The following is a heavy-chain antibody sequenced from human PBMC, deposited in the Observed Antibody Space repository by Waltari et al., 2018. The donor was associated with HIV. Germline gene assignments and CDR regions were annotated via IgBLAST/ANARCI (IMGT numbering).Heavy chain of an antibody. CDR2: AYHGDSRN. CDR1: GYRVTTYW. D-gene: IGHD2-21*02. Sequence: VQLVQSGTEVKKPGESLTISCKASGYRVTTYWLAWVRQRPGKGLEGRGLAYHGDSRNRSSPSFQGNVTIAVDKSIATAYLQWGSLEASDSAVYYCARPGLAYCGGDCYYHFWGQGTLVSVSS. J-gene: IGHJ4*02. V-gene: IGHV5-51*01. CDR3: ARPGLAYCGGDCYYHF.